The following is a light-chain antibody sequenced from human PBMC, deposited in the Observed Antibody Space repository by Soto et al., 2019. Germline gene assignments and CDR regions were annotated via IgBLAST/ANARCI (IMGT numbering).Light chain of an antibody. J-gene: IGKJ3*01. CDR3: QQSYSTHFT. CDR1: QSISSY. Sequence: DLPMTQSPSSLSASVGDRVTITCRASQSISSYLNWYQQKPGKAPKLLIYAASSLQSGVPSRFSGSGSGTDFTLTISSLQPEDFATYYCQQSYSTHFTFGPGTKVDI. CDR2: AAS. V-gene: IGKV1-39*01.